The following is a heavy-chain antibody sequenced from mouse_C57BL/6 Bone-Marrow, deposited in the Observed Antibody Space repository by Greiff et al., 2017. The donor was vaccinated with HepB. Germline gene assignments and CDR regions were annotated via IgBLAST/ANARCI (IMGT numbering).Heavy chain of an antibody. CDR3: AILITTVVAPRNAMDY. V-gene: IGHV1-74*01. D-gene: IGHD1-1*01. J-gene: IGHJ4*01. CDR1: GYTFTSYW. CDR2: IHPSDSDT. Sequence: QVHVKQPGAELVKPGASVKVSCKASGYTFTSYWMHWVKQRPGQGLEWIGRIHPSDSDTNYNQKFKGKATLTVDKSSSTAYMQLSSLTSEDSAVYYCAILITTVVAPRNAMDYWGQGTSVTVSS.